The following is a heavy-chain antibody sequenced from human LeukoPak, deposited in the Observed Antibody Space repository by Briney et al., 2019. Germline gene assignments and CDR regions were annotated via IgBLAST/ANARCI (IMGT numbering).Heavy chain of an antibody. D-gene: IGHD6-6*01. J-gene: IGHJ4*02. CDR2: ISGSGGST. CDR1: GFTFCIYA. Sequence: PGGSLRLSCAASGFTFCIYAMSWVRQAPGKGLEWVSSISGSGGSTYYTDSVKGRFTISRDNSKNTLYLQMNSLRAEDAAVYYCAKCLYSSSGNYFDYWGQGTLVTVSS. CDR3: AKCLYSSSGNYFDY. V-gene: IGHV3-23*01.